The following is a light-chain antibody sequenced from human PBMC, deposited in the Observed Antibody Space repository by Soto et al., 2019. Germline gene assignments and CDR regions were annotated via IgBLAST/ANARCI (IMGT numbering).Light chain of an antibody. CDR1: QNINSRY. CDR3: QQFGSSPGFT. Sequence: EIVLTQSPGTLSLSPGERATLSCRASQNINSRYLAWYQQKPGQAPRLLIYGASSRATGIPDRFSGSGSRTDFTLTISRLEPEDFAVYYCQQFGSSPGFTFGPGTKVDMK. CDR2: GAS. J-gene: IGKJ3*01. V-gene: IGKV3-20*01.